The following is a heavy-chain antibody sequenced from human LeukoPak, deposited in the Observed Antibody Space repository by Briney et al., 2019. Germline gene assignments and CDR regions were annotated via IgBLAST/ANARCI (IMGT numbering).Heavy chain of an antibody. CDR1: GGSISSYY. CDR2: IYYSGST. CDR3: AREVVVPAASSCWFDP. J-gene: IGHJ5*02. Sequence: SETLSLTCTVSGGSISSYYWSWIRQPPGKGLEGMGYIYYSGSTNYNPSLKSRVTISVDTSKNQFSLKLSSVTAADTAVYYCAREVVVPAASSCWFDPWGQGTLVTVSS. D-gene: IGHD2-2*01. V-gene: IGHV4-59*01.